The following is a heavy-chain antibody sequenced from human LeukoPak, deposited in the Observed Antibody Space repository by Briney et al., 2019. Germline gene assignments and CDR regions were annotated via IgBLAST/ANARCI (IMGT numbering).Heavy chain of an antibody. D-gene: IGHD6-19*01. V-gene: IGHV1-69*05. CDR2: IIPIFGTA. Sequence: ASVKVSCKASGGTFSSYAISWVRQAPGQGLEWMGRIIPIFGTANYAQKFQGRVTITTDESTSTAYTELSRVRRGDTAVYYCAEGHLAGYSSGWLDYWGQGTLVTVSS. CDR3: AEGHLAGYSSGWLDY. CDR1: GGTFSSYA. J-gene: IGHJ4*02.